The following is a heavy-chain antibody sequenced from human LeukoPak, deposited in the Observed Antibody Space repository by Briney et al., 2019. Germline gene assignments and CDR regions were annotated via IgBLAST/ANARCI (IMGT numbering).Heavy chain of an antibody. CDR2: IRQDGSDK. CDR3: ARDGGSAMPFDY. J-gene: IGHJ4*02. V-gene: IGHV3-7*01. CDR1: GFTFSTYW. D-gene: IGHD2-2*01. Sequence: GGSLRLSCAASGFTFSTYWMSWVRQAPGKGLEWVANIRQDGSDKYYVDSVKGRFTISRDNAKNSLYLQMNSLRAEDTAVYYCARDGGSAMPFDYWGQGTLVTISS.